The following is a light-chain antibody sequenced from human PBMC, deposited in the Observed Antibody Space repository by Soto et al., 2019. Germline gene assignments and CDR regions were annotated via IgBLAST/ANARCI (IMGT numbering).Light chain of an antibody. V-gene: IGKV1-5*03. Sequence: DTQMTQFPSTLSASLGDRVTITCRASQSISSWLAWYQQKPGKVPNLLMYKASSLESGVPSRFSGSGSGTEFTLTINNLQPDDFGTSYCQQYNSYPITFGQGTRLEIK. J-gene: IGKJ5*01. CDR2: KAS. CDR3: QQYNSYPIT. CDR1: QSISSW.